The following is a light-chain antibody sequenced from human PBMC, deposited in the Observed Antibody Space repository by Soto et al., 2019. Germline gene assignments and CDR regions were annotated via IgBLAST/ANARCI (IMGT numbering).Light chain of an antibody. CDR2: GAS. CDR1: QSVSDTY. J-gene: IGKJ1*01. V-gene: IGKV3-20*01. Sequence: EIVLTQSPGTLSLSPGERATLSCRASQSVSDTYLAWYQQKPGQPPRLLIYGASNRATGIPDRFSGSGSGTDFTLTVSRLEHEDFAVYYCQFGTLVWTFGQGTKVEIK. CDR3: QFGTLVWT.